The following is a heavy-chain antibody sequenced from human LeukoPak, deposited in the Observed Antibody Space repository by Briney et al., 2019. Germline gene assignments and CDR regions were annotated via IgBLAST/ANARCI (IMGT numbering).Heavy chain of an antibody. J-gene: IGHJ4*02. D-gene: IGHD3-10*01. CDR3: ASGPSGSRSISRFDY. CDR2: ISSSGSTI. CDR1: GFTFSDYY. V-gene: IGHV3-11*01. Sequence: PGGSLRLSCAASGFTFSDYYMSWIRQAPGKGLEWVSYISSSGSTIYYADSVKGRFTISRDNAKNSLYLQMNSLRAEDTAVYYCASGPSGSRSISRFDYWGQGTLVTVSS.